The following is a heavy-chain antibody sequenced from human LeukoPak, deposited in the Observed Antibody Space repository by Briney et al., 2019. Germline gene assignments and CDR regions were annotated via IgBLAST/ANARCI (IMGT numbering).Heavy chain of an antibody. CDR3: AKVTTVTTPTYRYFDL. Sequence: SGGSLRLSCAASGFTFSSYWIHWVRQAPGKGLVWVSAISGSGASTYYTDSVKGRFTISRDNSKNTLYLQMNSLRAEDTAVYYCAKVTTVTTPTYRYFDLWGRGTLVTVSS. V-gene: IGHV3-23*01. CDR2: ISGSGAST. J-gene: IGHJ2*01. CDR1: GFTFSSYW. D-gene: IGHD4-17*01.